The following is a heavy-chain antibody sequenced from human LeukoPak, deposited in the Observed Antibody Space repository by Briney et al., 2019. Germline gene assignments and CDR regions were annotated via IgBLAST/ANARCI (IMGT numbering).Heavy chain of an antibody. V-gene: IGHV3-66*01. CDR2: IYSGAST. J-gene: IGHJ6*02. Sequence: WVSVIYSGASTYYADSVKGRFTISRDNSKNTLYLQMNSLRAEDTAVYYCARDPYYGMDVWGQGTTVTVSS. CDR3: ARDPYYGMDV.